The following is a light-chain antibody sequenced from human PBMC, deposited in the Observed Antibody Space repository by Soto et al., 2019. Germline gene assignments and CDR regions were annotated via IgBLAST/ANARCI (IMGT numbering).Light chain of an antibody. V-gene: IGKV1-39*01. CDR3: QQSYTTPLT. CDR1: QSSSNY. J-gene: IGKJ4*01. Sequence: DIQLTQSPSSLSASVGDRVTITCRASQSSSNYLNWYQQKPGKAPKLLIYAASSLQSGVPSRFSGSGSGTDFTLTITSLQPEDFATYYCQQSYTTPLTFDGGTKVEIK. CDR2: AAS.